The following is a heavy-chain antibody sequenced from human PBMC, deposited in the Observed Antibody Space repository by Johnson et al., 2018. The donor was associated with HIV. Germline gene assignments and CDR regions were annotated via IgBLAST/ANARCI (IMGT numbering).Heavy chain of an antibody. D-gene: IGHD6-19*01. J-gene: IGHJ3*01. CDR2: INQDGSET. Sequence: VQLVESGGGLVQPGGSLRLSCAASEFTFSNYWMTWVRQAPGKGLEWVANINQDGSETYSVDSVKGRFTLSRDNAKNSLYLQMNSLRAEDTALYYCARGPVAGYHAFDVWGQGTMVTVSS. CDR3: ARGPVAGYHAFDV. V-gene: IGHV3-7*05. CDR1: EFTFSNYW.